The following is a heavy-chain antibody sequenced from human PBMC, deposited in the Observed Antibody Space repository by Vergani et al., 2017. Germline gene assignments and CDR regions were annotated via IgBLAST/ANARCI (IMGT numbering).Heavy chain of an antibody. J-gene: IGHJ4*02. CDR2: IHHTGRI. D-gene: IGHD2-15*01. CDR1: GASISSANW. V-gene: IGHV4-4*03. CDR3: VREGETGGGFDL. Sequence: QVQLQESGPGLVQPPGTLSLTCGVSGASISSANWWSWVRQSPVTGLEWMGEIHHTGRINYNPSLKSSVTISMDKSTNHFPLMLSSLTAADTAVYYCVREGETGGGFDLWGQGNLVTVSS.